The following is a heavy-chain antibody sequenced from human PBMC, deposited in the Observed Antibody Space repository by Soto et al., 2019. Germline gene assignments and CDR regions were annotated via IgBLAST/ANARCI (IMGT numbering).Heavy chain of an antibody. CDR1: GLTFNSYG. Sequence: QVQLVESGGGVVQPGRSLRLSCAASGLTFNSYGMHWVRQAPGKGLEWVAAIWYDGSNKYYADSVKGRFTISRDNSKNTLYLEMNSLRAEDTAVYYCARESVGWFDPWGQGNLVTVSS. CDR2: IWYDGSNK. J-gene: IGHJ5*02. V-gene: IGHV3-33*01. CDR3: ARESVGWFDP.